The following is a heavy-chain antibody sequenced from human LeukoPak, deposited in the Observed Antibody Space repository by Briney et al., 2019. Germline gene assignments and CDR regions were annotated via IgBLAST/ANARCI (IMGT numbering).Heavy chain of an antibody. CDR3: AGGTGYITDY. V-gene: IGHV3-7*01. Sequence: QPGGSLRLSCVASGLTFSNYWMNWVRQAPGKGLEWVANIKQDGSAENYVDSVRGRFTISRDNAKNSVYLQMNSLRDDDTAVYYCAGGTGYITDYWGQGILVTVSS. D-gene: IGHD1-1*01. J-gene: IGHJ4*02. CDR2: IKQDGSAE. CDR1: GLTFSNYW.